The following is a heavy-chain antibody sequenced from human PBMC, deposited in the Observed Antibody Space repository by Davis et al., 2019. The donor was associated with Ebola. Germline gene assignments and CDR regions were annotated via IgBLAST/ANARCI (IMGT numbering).Heavy chain of an antibody. CDR2: INGGNGDT. Sequence: ASVKVSCKTSGYIFTRYSIHWVRQAPGEGLEWVGWINGGNGDTKCLQKFQGRVTFTRDASASTAYMELSSLRSEDTAMYYCARETAMVLGRGDYWGQGTLVTVSS. CDR1: GYIFTRYS. V-gene: IGHV1-3*01. D-gene: IGHD5-18*01. CDR3: ARETAMVLGRGDY. J-gene: IGHJ4*02.